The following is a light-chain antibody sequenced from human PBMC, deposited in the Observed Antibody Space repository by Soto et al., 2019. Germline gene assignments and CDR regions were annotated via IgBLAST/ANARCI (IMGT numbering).Light chain of an antibody. V-gene: IGKV1-39*01. CDR3: QQRYTVPLT. Sequence: DIQMTQSPSSLSASVGDRVTITCRASQTINNYLNWYQQKPGKAPKLLIYAASSLQSGVPSSFSDSISGTDFTLTISSLQPEDFAIYYCQQRYTVPLTVGGGTKVEIK. CDR2: AAS. CDR1: QTINNY. J-gene: IGKJ4*01.